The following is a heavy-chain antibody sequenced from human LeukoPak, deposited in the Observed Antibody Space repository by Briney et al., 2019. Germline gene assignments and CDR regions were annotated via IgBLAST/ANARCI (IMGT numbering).Heavy chain of an antibody. Sequence: SETLSLTCTVSIGSLDSYFWTWVRQPAGKGLEWIGRVSDTGRAYYNPSLESRVTISLDTSKNQFSLKVTSVTAADTAVYYCARGKEMTRTSGYYSFDFWGQGTLVSVSS. CDR1: IGSLDSYF. V-gene: IGHV4-4*07. D-gene: IGHD3-9*01. CDR3: ARGKEMTRTSGYYSFDF. CDR2: VSDTGRA. J-gene: IGHJ4*02.